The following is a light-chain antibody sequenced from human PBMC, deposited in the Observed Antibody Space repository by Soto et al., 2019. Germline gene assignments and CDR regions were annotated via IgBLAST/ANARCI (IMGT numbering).Light chain of an antibody. V-gene: IGKV3-20*01. CDR1: QSVSSSY. CDR2: GAS. Sequence: EIVLTQSPGTLSLSPGERATLSCRASQSVSSSYLAWYQQKPGQAPRLLIYGASSRATGISDRFSGSGSGTEFTHTISRLEPEDFAFSYCQQYGSSPRAFGQGTKVEIK. CDR3: QQYGSSPRA. J-gene: IGKJ1*01.